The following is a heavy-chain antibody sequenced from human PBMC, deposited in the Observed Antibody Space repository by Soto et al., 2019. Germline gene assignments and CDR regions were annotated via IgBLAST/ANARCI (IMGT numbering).Heavy chain of an antibody. Sequence: ESGGGLVQPGRSLRLSCAASGFTFDDYAMHWVRQAPGKGLEWVSGISWNSGSISYADSVKGRFTISRDNAKHSLYLQMNSLRDEDTAFYYCARERYCSSGTCYRDFDYWGQGTPVTVSS. CDR3: ARERYCSSGTCYRDFDY. V-gene: IGHV3-9*01. CDR2: ISWNSGSI. J-gene: IGHJ4*02. D-gene: IGHD2-15*01. CDR1: GFTFDDYA.